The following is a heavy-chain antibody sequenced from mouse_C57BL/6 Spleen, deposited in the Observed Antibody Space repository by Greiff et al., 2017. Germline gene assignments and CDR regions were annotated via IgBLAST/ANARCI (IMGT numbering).Heavy chain of an antibody. Sequence: QVQLLQSGPDLVKPGASVKISCKASGYSFTSYYIHWVPQTPGQGLEWIGWICPGSGTTKYNDTFKGKAPLTADTSGSSGYMQVSGLTSEDSAVYCCARAPYYGYERRGIYYAMDYRGQRTSSTGSS. V-gene: IGHV1-66*01. D-gene: IGHD2-9*01. J-gene: IGHJ4*01. CDR3: ARAPYYGYERRGIYYAMDY. CDR2: ICPGSGTT. CDR1: GYSFTSYY.